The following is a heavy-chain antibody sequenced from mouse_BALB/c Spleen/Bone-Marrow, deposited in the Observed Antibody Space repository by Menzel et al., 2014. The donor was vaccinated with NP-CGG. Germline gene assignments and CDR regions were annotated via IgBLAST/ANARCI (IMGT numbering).Heavy chain of an antibody. V-gene: IGHV5-17*02. D-gene: IGHD1-1*01. Sequence: EVMLVESGGGLVQPGGSRKLSCAASGFTFSSFGMHWVRQAPEKGLEWVAYISSGSSTIYYADTVKGRFTISRDKPKNTLFQQMTSLGLEDTAMYYCASSGYYYGSRPLFDYWGQGPPLTVSS. CDR2: ISSGSSTI. J-gene: IGHJ2*01. CDR1: GFTFSSFG. CDR3: ASSGYYYGSRPLFDY.